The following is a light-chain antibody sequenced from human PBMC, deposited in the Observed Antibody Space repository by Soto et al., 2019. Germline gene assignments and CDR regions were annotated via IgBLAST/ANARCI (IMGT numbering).Light chain of an antibody. J-gene: IGLJ3*02. CDR2: LNSDGSH. Sequence: QLVLTQSPSASASLGASVKLTCTLSSGHSSYAIAWHQQQPEKGPRYLMKLNSDGSHSKGDGIPDRFSGSSSGAERYLTISSLQSEDEADYYCPTWGTGLWVFGGGTKVTVL. CDR3: PTWGTGLWV. V-gene: IGLV4-69*01. CDR1: SGHSSYA.